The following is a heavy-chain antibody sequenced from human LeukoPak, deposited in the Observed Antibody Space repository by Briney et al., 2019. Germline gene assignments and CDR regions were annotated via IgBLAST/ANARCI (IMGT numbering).Heavy chain of an antibody. J-gene: IGHJ4*02. CDR3: AKRLLPYGSGGAHLFDN. D-gene: IGHD3-10*01. Sequence: PGGSLRLSCAASGFTFSSYAMSWVRQAPGKGLEWVSAISGSGGSTYYADSVKGRFTISRDNSKNTLYLQMNSLRAEDTAVYYCAKRLLPYGSGGAHLFDNWGQGALVTVSS. CDR1: GFTFSSYA. CDR2: ISGSGGST. V-gene: IGHV3-23*01.